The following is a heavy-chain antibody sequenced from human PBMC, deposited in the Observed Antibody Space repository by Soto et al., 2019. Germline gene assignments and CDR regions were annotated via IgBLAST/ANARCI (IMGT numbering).Heavy chain of an antibody. CDR3: ARDYRATSAGARDV. J-gene: IGHJ6*02. V-gene: IGHV4-30-4*01. CDR1: GGSISSGDYH. D-gene: IGHD2-15*01. CDR2: VYYSAST. Sequence: SETRSLTCTVSGGSISSGDYHWSWIRQPPGKGLEWIGAVYYSASTYYNPSLKSRSTISVDTSKNQFSLKLTSVTAADTAVYYCARDYRATSAGARDVWGQGNTVDVS.